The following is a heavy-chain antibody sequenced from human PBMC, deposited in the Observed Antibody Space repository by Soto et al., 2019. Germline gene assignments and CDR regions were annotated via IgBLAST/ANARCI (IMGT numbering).Heavy chain of an antibody. D-gene: IGHD3-3*01. J-gene: IGHJ5*02. CDR2: IIPIFGTA. CDR1: GGTFSSYA. V-gene: IGHV1-69*06. CDR3: ARDRNTIFGVVIIPQSNWFDP. Sequence: ASVKVSCKASGGTFSSYAISWVRQAPGQGLEWMGGIIPIFGTANYAQKFQGRVTITADKSTSTAYMELSSLRSEDTAVYYCARDRNTIFGVVIIPQSNWFDPWGQGTLVTVSS.